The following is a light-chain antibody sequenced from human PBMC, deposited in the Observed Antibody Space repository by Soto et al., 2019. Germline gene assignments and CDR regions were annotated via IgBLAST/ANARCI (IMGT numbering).Light chain of an antibody. J-gene: IGKJ3*01. Sequence: EIVLTQSPATLSLSPGERATLSCRASQSVSSYLAWYQQKPGQAPRLLIYDASNRATGIPARFSGSGSGTDFTLTISSLEPEDFAVYYCQQRGNWGVTFGPGTKVDIK. CDR3: QQRGNWGVT. CDR1: QSVSSY. CDR2: DAS. V-gene: IGKV3-11*01.